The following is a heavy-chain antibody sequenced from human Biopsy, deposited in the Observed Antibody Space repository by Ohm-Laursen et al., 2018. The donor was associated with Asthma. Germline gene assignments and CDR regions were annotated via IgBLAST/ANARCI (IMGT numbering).Heavy chain of an antibody. V-gene: IGHV1-69*13. CDR3: ARKAGSCISRTCYSLDF. CDR2: INSVFSTT. J-gene: IGHJ4*02. CDR1: GGTFNTYV. Sequence: PSVKVSCQFHGGTFNTYVIGWVRQAPGQWLEWMGGINSVFSTTTYPQKFQERVTITADDSTSTVYMELSSLRSEDTAVYYCARKAGSCISRTCYSLDFWGQGTLVTVSS. D-gene: IGHD2-2*01.